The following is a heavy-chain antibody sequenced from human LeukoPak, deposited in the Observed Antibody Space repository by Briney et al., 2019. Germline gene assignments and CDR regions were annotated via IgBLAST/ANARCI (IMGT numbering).Heavy chain of an antibody. CDR2: INHSGST. CDR3: ARGRSGYCSSTSCSGSYYYCYMDV. V-gene: IGHV4-34*01. D-gene: IGHD2-2*01. J-gene: IGHJ6*03. Sequence: SETLSLTCAVYGGSFSGYYWSWIRQPPGKGLEWIGEINHSGSTNYNPSLKSRVAISVDTSKNQFSLKLSSVTAADTAVYYCARGRSGYCSSTSCSGSYYYCYMDVWGKGTTVTVSS. CDR1: GGSFSGYY.